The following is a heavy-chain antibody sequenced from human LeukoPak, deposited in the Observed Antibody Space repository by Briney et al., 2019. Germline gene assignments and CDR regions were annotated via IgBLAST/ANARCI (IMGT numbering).Heavy chain of an antibody. CDR3: ARVGKAGYSSSWYRGFYYYYYYMDV. Sequence: SETLSLTCTVSGGSISSYYWSWIRQPPGKGLEWIGYIYYSGSTNYNPSLKSRVTISVDTSKNQFSLKLSSVTAADTAVYYCARVGKAGYSSSWYRGFYYYYYYMDVWGKGTTVTISS. D-gene: IGHD6-13*01. J-gene: IGHJ6*03. CDR2: IYYSGST. V-gene: IGHV4-59*01. CDR1: GGSISSYY.